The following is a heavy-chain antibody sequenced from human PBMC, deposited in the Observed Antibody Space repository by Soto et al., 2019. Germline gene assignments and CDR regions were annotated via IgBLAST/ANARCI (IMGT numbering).Heavy chain of an antibody. CDR3: ARGNEIWFDP. CDR1: GFTLSSYA. J-gene: IGHJ5*02. D-gene: IGHD1-1*01. CDR2: ISTSSNTI. V-gene: IGHV3-48*01. Sequence: EVQLVESGGGLVQPGGSLRLSCAASGFTLSSYAMHWVRQAPGKGLEWVSYISTSSNTIYYADSVKGRFTISRDNAKNSLYLQMNSLRAEDTAVYYCARGNEIWFDPWGQGTLVTVSS.